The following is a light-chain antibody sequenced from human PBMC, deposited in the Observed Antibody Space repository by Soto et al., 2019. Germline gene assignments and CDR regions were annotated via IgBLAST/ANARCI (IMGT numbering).Light chain of an antibody. CDR3: SSYTSSSTLPLYV. CDR2: DVS. Sequence: QSVLTQPASVSGSPGQSITISCTGTSSGVGGYNYVSWYQQHPGKAPKLMIYDVSNRPSGVSNRFSGSKSGNTASLTISGLQAEDEADYYCSSYTSSSTLPLYVFGTGTKVT. J-gene: IGLJ1*01. CDR1: SSGVGGYNY. V-gene: IGLV2-14*01.